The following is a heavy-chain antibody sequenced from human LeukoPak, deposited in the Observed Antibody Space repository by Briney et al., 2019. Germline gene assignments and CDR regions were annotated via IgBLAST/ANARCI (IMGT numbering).Heavy chain of an antibody. V-gene: IGHV6-1*01. CDR1: GDSVSGNSTA. D-gene: IGHD5-24*01. Sequence: SQTLSLTCAISGDSVSGNSTAYNWIRQSPSRGLEWLGRTYYRSKWYNDYAVPVKSRITINPDTSRNQLSLQLNSVTPDDTAVYYCARGGQGDGYSADEAFDFWGQGTMVTASS. CDR2: TYYRSKWYN. CDR3: ARGGQGDGYSADEAFDF. J-gene: IGHJ3*01.